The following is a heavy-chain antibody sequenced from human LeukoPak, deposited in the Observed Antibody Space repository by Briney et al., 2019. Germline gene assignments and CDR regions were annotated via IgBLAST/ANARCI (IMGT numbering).Heavy chain of an antibody. J-gene: IGHJ6*04. Sequence: GGSLRLSCAASGFTFSSYGMSWVRQAPGKGLEWVSAISSSGGSTYYADSVKGRFTISRDNAKNSLYLQMNSLRAEDTAVYYCAELGITMIGGVWGKGTTVTISS. D-gene: IGHD3-10*02. CDR1: GFTFSSYG. CDR3: AELGITMIGGV. CDR2: ISSSGGST. V-gene: IGHV3-23*01.